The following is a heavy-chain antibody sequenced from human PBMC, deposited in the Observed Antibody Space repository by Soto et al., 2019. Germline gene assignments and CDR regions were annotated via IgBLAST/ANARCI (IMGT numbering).Heavy chain of an antibody. CDR1: GYTFTSHD. CDR3: TRGTEKEYWVTAYAFDI. CDR2: MNPDSGDA. V-gene: IGHV1-8*01. Sequence: QVQLVQSGAAVKKPGASVKVSCMASGYTFTSHDINWVRQAAGQGLEWMGWMNPDSGDAGFAQKFKGRVTMTRNTSITTAYMEMDSLRSEDTAVYYCTRGTEKEYWVTAYAFDIWGQGTVVTVSS. J-gene: IGHJ3*02. D-gene: IGHD2-21*02.